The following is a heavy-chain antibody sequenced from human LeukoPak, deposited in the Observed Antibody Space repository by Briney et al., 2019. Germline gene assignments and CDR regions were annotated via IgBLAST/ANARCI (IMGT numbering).Heavy chain of an antibody. Sequence: PGGSLRLSCAASGFTFSTYEMNWVRQAPGKGLEWVSYIHNSGSTIYYADSVKGRFTISRDNVKNSLYLQMNNLRADDTAVYYCARGDYWGQGILVTVSS. CDR2: IHNSGSTI. J-gene: IGHJ4*02. CDR1: GFTFSTYE. CDR3: ARGDY. V-gene: IGHV3-48*03.